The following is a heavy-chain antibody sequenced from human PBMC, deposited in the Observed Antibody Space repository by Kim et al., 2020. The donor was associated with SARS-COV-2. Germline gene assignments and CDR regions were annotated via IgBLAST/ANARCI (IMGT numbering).Heavy chain of an antibody. V-gene: IGHV3-15*01. D-gene: IGHD3-10*01. CDR3: TTGATMVRGVIIWGADDY. Sequence: KGRFTITRDDSKNTLYLQMNSLKTEDTAVYYCTTGATMVRGVIIWGADDYWGQGTLVTVSS. J-gene: IGHJ4*02.